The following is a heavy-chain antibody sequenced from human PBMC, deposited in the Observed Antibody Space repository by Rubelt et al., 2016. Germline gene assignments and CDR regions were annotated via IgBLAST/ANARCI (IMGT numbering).Heavy chain of an antibody. CDR3: ARISYSSGWYFDY. D-gene: IGHD6-19*01. Sequence: QVQLQESGPGLVKPSDTLSLTCAVSGYSISSSNWWGWIRQPPGKGLEWIGHIHYSVSTYYNPSLKSRGTMSVATSKNQFSRKLSSVTAVDTAVYYCARISYSSGWYFDYWGQGTRVTVSS. V-gene: IGHV4-28*01. CDR1: GYSISSSNW. J-gene: IGHJ4*02. CDR2: IHYSVST.